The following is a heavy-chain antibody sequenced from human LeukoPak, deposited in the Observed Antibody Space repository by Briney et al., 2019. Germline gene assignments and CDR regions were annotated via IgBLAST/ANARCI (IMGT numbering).Heavy chain of an antibody. CDR1: GFTFSSYA. CDR3: ALGKNFGYHYFDF. V-gene: IGHV3-30*04. Sequence: PGGSLRLSCAASGFTFSSYAMHWVRQAPGKGLEWVAVISYDGSNKYYADSVKGRFTISRDNSKNTLFLQMSSLRPEDTAVYYCALGKNFGYHYFDFWGQGALVTVSS. D-gene: IGHD2-2*03. J-gene: IGHJ4*02. CDR2: ISYDGSNK.